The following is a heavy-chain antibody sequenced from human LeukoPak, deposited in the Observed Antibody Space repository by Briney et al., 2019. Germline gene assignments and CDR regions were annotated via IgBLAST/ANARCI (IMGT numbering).Heavy chain of an antibody. D-gene: IGHD6-13*01. J-gene: IGHJ4*02. CDR2: INHSGST. CDR1: GGAFSGYY. V-gene: IGHV4-34*01. Sequence: SEALSLTCAVYGGAFSGYYWSWIRQPPGKGLEWIGEINHSGSTNYNPSLKSRVTISVDTSKNQFSLKLSSVTAADTAVYYCARGPEGIAAAGRDYWGQGTLVTVSS. CDR3: ARGPEGIAAAGRDY.